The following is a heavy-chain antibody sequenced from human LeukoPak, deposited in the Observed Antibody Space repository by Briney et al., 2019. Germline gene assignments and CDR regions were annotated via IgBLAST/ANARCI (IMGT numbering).Heavy chain of an antibody. Sequence: GSSLRLSCAASGFILSNHWMTWVRQAPGKGPEWVANMNKDGREKNYVDSVKGRFTISRDNTKNSLYLQMNSLRAEDTAVFYCARDQYDTWSRRGNFDSWGQGTLVIVSS. CDR2: MNKDGREK. CDR1: GFILSNHW. V-gene: IGHV3-7*03. D-gene: IGHD3-3*01. CDR3: ARDQYDTWSRRGNFDS. J-gene: IGHJ4*02.